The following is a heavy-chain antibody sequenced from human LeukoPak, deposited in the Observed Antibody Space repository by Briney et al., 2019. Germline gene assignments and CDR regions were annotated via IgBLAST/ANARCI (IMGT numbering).Heavy chain of an antibody. D-gene: IGHD2-15*01. CDR2: ISAYNGNT. V-gene: IGHV1-18*01. CDR3: ARCYCSGGSCWIDY. CDR1: GYTFTSYG. Sequence: ASVKVSCKASGYTFTSYGISRVRQAPGQGLEWMGWISAYNGNTNYAQKLQGRVTMTTDTSTSAAYMELRSLRSDDTAVYYCARCYCSGGSCWIDYWGQGTLVTVSS. J-gene: IGHJ4*02.